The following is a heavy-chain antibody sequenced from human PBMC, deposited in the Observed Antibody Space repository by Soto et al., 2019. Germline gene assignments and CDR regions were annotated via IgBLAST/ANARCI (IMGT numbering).Heavy chain of an antibody. CDR2: INDSGRT. CDR1: GGSFSHYY. Sequence: QVQLQQWGAGLLKPSETLSLTCSVFGGSFSHYYWNWIRQPPGKGLEWIGEINDSGRTKYNPSLENRVTMSIDTSKMQFSLRLNSVTAEDAAIYYCARTGRGYPRDAFDMWGQGTMVTVSS. D-gene: IGHD2-15*01. J-gene: IGHJ3*02. V-gene: IGHV4-34*01. CDR3: ARTGRGYPRDAFDM.